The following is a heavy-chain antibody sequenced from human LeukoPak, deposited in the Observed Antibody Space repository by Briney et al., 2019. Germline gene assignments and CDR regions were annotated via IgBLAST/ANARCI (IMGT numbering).Heavy chain of an antibody. J-gene: IGHJ6*03. D-gene: IGHD4-11*01. Sequence: PGGSLRLSCAASGFTFSSFEMTWVRQAPGKGLEWVAYITGGGSTIYYADSVQGRLTISRDNAKNSLFLQMNSLRVEDTAVYYCARTTGYHYHMDVWGNGTTVTIS. CDR2: ITGGGSTI. V-gene: IGHV3-48*03. CDR1: GFTFSSFE. CDR3: ARTTGYHYHMDV.